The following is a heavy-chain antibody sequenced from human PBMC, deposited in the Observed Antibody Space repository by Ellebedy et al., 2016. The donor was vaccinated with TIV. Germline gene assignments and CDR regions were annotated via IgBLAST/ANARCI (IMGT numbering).Heavy chain of an antibody. V-gene: IGHV3-53*04. CDR1: GITVSSSY. D-gene: IGHD5-24*01. Sequence: GESLKISXAASGITVSSSYMIWVRQAPGKGLEWVSVIYTDGSTYYADSVKGRFTVSRHDSKNTLYLQMNSLRTEDTAVYYCVRDRGGGDWGQGTLVTVSS. J-gene: IGHJ4*02. CDR3: VRDRGGGD. CDR2: IYTDGST.